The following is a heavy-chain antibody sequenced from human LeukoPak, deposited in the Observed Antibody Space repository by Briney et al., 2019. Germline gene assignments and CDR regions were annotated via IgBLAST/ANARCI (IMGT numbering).Heavy chain of an antibody. CDR2: TYYRSKWYN. D-gene: IGHD4-23*01. V-gene: IGHV6-1*01. CDR1: GDSVSNNSAV. Sequence: SQTLSLSCAVSGDSVSNNSAVLNWRRQSPSRGLEWLVRTYYRSKWYNVYEVSVKSRIAINPDTSKNQFSLQLKSVTPEDTAVYYCARDGDYGGNYYCYYYGMDVWGQGTTVTVSS. CDR3: ARDGDYGGNYYCYYYGMDV. J-gene: IGHJ6*02.